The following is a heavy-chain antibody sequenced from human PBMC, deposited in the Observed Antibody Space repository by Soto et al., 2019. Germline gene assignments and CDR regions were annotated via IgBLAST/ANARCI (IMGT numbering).Heavy chain of an antibody. CDR2: IYYSGST. V-gene: IGHV4-30-4*01. CDR1: GGSISSGDYY. Sequence: SETLSLTCTVSGGSISSGDYYWSWIRQPPGKGLEWIGYIYYSGSTYYNPSLKSRVTISVDTSKNQFSLKLSSVTAADTAVYYCARGTYYYDCIGLPTLPSPHVWGQGTTGSVSS. J-gene: IGHJ6*02. CDR3: ARGTYYYDCIGLPTLPSPHV. D-gene: IGHD3-22*01.